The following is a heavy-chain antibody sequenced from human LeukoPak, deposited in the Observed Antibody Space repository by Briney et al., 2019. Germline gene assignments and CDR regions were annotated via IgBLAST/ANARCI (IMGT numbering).Heavy chain of an antibody. V-gene: IGHV7-4-1*02. Sequence: ASVKVSCKASGYTLTSYAMNWVRQAPGQGLEWMGWINTNTGNPTYAQGFTGRFVFSLDTSVSTAYLQISSLKAEDTAVYYCAIWYCSGGRCYSNARTFDYWGQGTRVSVSS. J-gene: IGHJ4*02. CDR3: AIWYCSGGRCYSNARTFDY. CDR1: GYTLTSYA. CDR2: INTNTGNP. D-gene: IGHD2-15*01.